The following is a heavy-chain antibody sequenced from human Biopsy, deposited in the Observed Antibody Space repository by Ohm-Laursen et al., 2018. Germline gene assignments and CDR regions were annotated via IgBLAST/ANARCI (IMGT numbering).Heavy chain of an antibody. CDR2: INCKTGAT. CDR3: ARDPLNGHKHFDY. Sequence: ASVKVSCNASSYTFTDYNIHWMRQAPGQGLEWLGYINCKTGATNYAQKLQGTVTMTRDTSISTAYLALGSLRSADTAIYYCARDPLNGHKHFDYWGQGSWSPSPQ. CDR1: SYTFTDYN. D-gene: IGHD2-8*01. J-gene: IGHJ4*02. V-gene: IGHV1-2*02.